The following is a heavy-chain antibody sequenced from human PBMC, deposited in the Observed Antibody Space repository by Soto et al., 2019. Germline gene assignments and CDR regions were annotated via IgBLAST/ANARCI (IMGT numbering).Heavy chain of an antibody. D-gene: IGHD3-10*01. Sequence: QVQLVQSGAEEKKPGASVKVSCKASGYTFISYAMNWVRQAPGQRLEWMGWINAGNGNTKYSQKFQGRVIITRDTSASTAYMELNSLRSEDTAVYYCARDFNYGSGDYWGQGTLVTVSS. CDR1: GYTFISYA. CDR2: INAGNGNT. CDR3: ARDFNYGSGDY. V-gene: IGHV1-3*05. J-gene: IGHJ4*02.